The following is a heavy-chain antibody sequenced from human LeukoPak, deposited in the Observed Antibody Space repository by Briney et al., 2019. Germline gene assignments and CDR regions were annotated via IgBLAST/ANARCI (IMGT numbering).Heavy chain of an antibody. Sequence: ETLSLTCAVYGGSFSGYYWSWIRQPPGKGLEWVSSIIASGSMSYSADSVKGRFTISRDNSDNTLYLQMNSLRVEDTAVYYCAKEETFSLYYYERSGYPDFWGRGTLVTVSS. V-gene: IGHV3-23*01. CDR2: IIASGSMS. CDR1: GGSFSGYY. D-gene: IGHD3-22*01. CDR3: AKEETFSLYYYERSGYPDF. J-gene: IGHJ4*02.